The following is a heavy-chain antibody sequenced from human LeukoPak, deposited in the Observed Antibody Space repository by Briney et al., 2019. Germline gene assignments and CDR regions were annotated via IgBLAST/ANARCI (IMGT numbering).Heavy chain of an antibody. D-gene: IGHD6-19*01. CDR3: ARGAGESTELAVAGTGWFDP. J-gene: IGHJ5*02. V-gene: IGHV4-34*01. Sequence: TSETLSLTCAVFGRSFSGYYLHWIRQSPEKGLEWIGEIDQSGSTKYNPSLKSRVTISVDTSKNQFSLKLTSVTAAGTAIYYCARGAGESTELAVAGTGWFDPWGQGTLVTVSS. CDR1: GRSFSGYY. CDR2: IDQSGST.